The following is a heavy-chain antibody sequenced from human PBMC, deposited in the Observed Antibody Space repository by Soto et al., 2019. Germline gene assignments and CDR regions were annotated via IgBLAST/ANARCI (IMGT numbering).Heavy chain of an antibody. CDR1: GFTFSSYA. D-gene: IGHD3-22*01. CDR2: ISGSGGST. CDR3: ARSPYYYDSSGYYQGAFDY. J-gene: IGHJ4*02. Sequence: EVQLLESGGGLVQPGGSLRLSCAASGFTFSSYAMTWVRQAPGKGLEWVSGISGSGGSTNYADSVKGRFTISRDNSKNSLYLQMNSLRAEDTAVYYCARSPYYYDSSGYYQGAFDYWGQGTLVTVSS. V-gene: IGHV3-23*01.